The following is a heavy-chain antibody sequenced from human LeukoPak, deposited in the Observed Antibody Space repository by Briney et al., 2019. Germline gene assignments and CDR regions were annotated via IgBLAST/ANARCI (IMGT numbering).Heavy chain of an antibody. CDR2: ISYDGSNK. CDR1: GFTFSSYG. CDR3: AKDGTRDSWYYYYYYMDV. J-gene: IGHJ6*03. V-gene: IGHV3-30*18. D-gene: IGHD6-13*01. Sequence: GGSLRLSCAASGFTFSSYGMHWVRQAPGKGLEWVAVISYDGSNKYYADSVKGRFTISRDNSKNTLYLQMNSPRAEDTAVYYCAKDGTRDSWYYYYYYMDVWGKGTTVTVSS.